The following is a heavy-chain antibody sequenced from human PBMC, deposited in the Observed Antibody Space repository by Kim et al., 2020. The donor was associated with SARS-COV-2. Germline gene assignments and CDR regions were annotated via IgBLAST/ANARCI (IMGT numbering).Heavy chain of an antibody. V-gene: IGHV4-59*01. CDR3: ARENSGYDWFDP. Sequence: NSNPSLKSRVTISVDTSKNQFSLKLSSVTAADTAVYHCARENSGYDWFDPWGQGTLVTVSS. J-gene: IGHJ5*02. D-gene: IGHD5-12*01.